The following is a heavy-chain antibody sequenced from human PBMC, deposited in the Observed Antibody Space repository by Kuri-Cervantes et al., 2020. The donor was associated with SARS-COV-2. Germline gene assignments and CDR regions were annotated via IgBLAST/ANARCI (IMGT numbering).Heavy chain of an antibody. CDR2: INPNSGGT. CDR3: ARGGKYQLLYRCEYYFDY. D-gene: IGHD2-2*02. Sequence: ASVKVSCKASGYTFTGYYMHWVRQAPGQGLEWMGWINPNSGGTNYAQTFQGRVTMTRDTSISAAYMELTRLRSDDTAVYYCARGGKYQLLYRCEYYFDYWGQEPWSPSPQ. J-gene: IGHJ4*01. V-gene: IGHV1-2*02. CDR1: GYTFTGYY.